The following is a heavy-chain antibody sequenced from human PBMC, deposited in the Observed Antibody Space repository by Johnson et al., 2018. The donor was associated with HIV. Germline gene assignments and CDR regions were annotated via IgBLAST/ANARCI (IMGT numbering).Heavy chain of an antibody. CDR2: ISCSGGDT. D-gene: IGHD6-13*01. Sequence: VQLVESGGGLVQPGGSLRLSCAASGFTFSSYAMRWVRQAPGKGLEWVSAISCSGGDTYYADSMKGRFTISRDNSKNTLYLQMNSLRAEDTAVYYCASQKGGSSWTRMQAFDIWGQGTMVTVSS. CDR1: GFTFSSYA. J-gene: IGHJ3*02. V-gene: IGHV3-23*04. CDR3: ASQKGGSSWTRMQAFDI.